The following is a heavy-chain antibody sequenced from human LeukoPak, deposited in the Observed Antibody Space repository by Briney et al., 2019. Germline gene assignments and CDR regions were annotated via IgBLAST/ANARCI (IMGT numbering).Heavy chain of an antibody. J-gene: IGHJ6*03. CDR2: IYTSGST. Sequence: PSETLSLTCTVSGGSISSGSYYWSWIRQPAGKGLEWIGRIYTSGSTNYNPSLKSRVTISVDTSKNQFSLKLSSVTAADTAVYYCARSGYSYLYYYYYMDVWGKGTTVTVSS. CDR1: GGSISSGSYY. D-gene: IGHD5-18*01. V-gene: IGHV4-61*02. CDR3: ARSGYSYLYYYYYMDV.